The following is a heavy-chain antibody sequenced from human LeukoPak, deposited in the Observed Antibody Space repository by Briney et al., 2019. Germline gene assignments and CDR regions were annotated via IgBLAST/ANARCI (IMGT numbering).Heavy chain of an antibody. D-gene: IGHD3-10*01. J-gene: IGHJ4*02. V-gene: IGHV1-18*04. CDR3: ASGGRTMVRGVLGFDY. Sequence: ASVKVSCKASGYTFTGYYIHWVRQAPGQGLEWMGWISAYNGNTNYAQKLQGRVTMTTDTSTSTAYMELRSLRSDDTAVYYCASGGRTMVRGVLGFDYWGQGTLVTVSS. CDR1: GYTFTGYY. CDR2: ISAYNGNT.